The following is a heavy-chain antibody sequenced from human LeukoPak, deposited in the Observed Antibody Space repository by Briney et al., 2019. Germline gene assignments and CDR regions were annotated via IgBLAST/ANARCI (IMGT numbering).Heavy chain of an antibody. CDR2: ISGSGGSA. V-gene: IGHV3-23*01. J-gene: IGHJ4*02. CDR3: ARDTWNPRLDY. D-gene: IGHD1-1*01. Sequence: GGSLRLSCAASGFTFSSYAMSWVRQAPGKGLEWVSDISGSGGSAYYADSVKGRFTISRDNSKNTLYLQMNSLRAEDTAVYYCARDTWNPRLDYWGQGTLVTVSS. CDR1: GFTFSSYA.